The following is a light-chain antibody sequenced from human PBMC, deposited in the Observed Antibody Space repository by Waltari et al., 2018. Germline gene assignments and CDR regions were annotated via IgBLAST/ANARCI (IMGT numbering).Light chain of an antibody. Sequence: EIVLTQSPGTLSLSPGESATLSCRASQSVSRTFAWYQQKPCQAPRLLIYDASSRATGIPERFSGSGSGTDFSLTISRLEPEDFAVYYCQKYGTLPATFGQGTKVEIK. CDR2: DAS. CDR1: QSVSRTF. J-gene: IGKJ1*01. CDR3: QKYGTLPAT. V-gene: IGKV3-20*01.